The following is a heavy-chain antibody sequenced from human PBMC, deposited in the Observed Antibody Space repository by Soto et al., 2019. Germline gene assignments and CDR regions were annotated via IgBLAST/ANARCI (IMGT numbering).Heavy chain of an antibody. CDR2: LKSKTDGGTT. Sequence: PGGSLRLSCAAPCFTFSNAWMHWVPQAPEKGLEWVGRLKSKTDGGTTDYAAPVKGRFTISRDDSKNTLYLQMNSLKTEDTAVYYCTTDYYYAMDVWGQGTTVTVSS. V-gene: IGHV3-15*07. CDR1: CFTFSNAW. CDR3: TTDYYYAMDV. J-gene: IGHJ6*02.